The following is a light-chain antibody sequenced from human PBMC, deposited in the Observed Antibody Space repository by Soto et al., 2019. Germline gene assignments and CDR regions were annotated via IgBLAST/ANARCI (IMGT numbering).Light chain of an antibody. V-gene: IGLV6-57*04. CDR2: EDN. Sequence: NFMLTQPHSVSESPGKTVTISCTRSSGSIASNYVQWYHQRPGSAPTIVMYEDNQRPSGVPDRFSGSIDRSSNSPSLPISGLHTEDEGDFYCQSYDSSKWVFGGGTKLTVL. J-gene: IGLJ3*02. CDR1: SGSIASNY. CDR3: QSYDSSKWV.